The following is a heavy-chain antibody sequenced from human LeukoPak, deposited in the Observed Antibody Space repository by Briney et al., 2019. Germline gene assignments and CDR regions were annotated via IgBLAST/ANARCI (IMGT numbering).Heavy chain of an antibody. CDR2: IKSKTDGRTT. Sequence: GGSLRLSCAASGCTFSNAWMSWVRQAPGEGREWVGRIKSKTDGRTTDYAAPVKGRFTISRDDSKNTLYLQMNSLKIEDTAVYYCTTPWELPPNYWGQGTLVTVFS. V-gene: IGHV3-15*01. CDR3: TTPWELPPNY. D-gene: IGHD1-26*01. CDR1: GCTFSNAW. J-gene: IGHJ4*02.